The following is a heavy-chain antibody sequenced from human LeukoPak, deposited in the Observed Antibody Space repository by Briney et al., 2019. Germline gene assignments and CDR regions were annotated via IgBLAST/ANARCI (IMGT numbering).Heavy chain of an antibody. Sequence: PGESLRLSCAASGFIVSINSMSWVRQAPGEGLEWVSTKYRGGSTYYADSVTDRFTISRDNSKNTLYLQMDSLRVEDTAVYYCAREGWYDSSGYYPFDYWGQGTLVTVSS. J-gene: IGHJ4*02. V-gene: IGHV3-66*01. CDR3: AREGWYDSSGYYPFDY. D-gene: IGHD3-22*01. CDR2: KYRGGST. CDR1: GFIVSINS.